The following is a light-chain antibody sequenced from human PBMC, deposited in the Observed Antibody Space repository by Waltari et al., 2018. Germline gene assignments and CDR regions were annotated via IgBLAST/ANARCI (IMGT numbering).Light chain of an antibody. CDR2: GAS. V-gene: IGKV1-9*01. J-gene: IGKJ4*01. CDR3: QQLKSYPIT. Sequence: TQLTQSPSSLAASVGDRVTISCRTSQVILVYLAWYQQNPGKAPKLLIYGASTFQSGFPSMFSGSGSGMDFNITISSLQPEDFATYYCQQLKSYPITFGGGTKVEIK. CDR1: QVILVY.